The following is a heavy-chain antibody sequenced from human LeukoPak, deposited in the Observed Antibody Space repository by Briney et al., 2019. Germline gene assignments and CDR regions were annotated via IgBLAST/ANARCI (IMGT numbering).Heavy chain of an antibody. CDR2: ITFDGNAM. V-gene: IGHV3-30-3*01. CDR1: GFTFSDYA. Sequence: GGSLRLSCAASGFTFSDYAFHWVRQAPGKGLEWVALITFDGNAMYYADSVKGRFTFSRDSSKNTLFLQMNSLRPEDTGVYYCARERGYSGYALGYWGQGTLVTVSS. D-gene: IGHD5-12*01. CDR3: ARERGYSGYALGY. J-gene: IGHJ4*02.